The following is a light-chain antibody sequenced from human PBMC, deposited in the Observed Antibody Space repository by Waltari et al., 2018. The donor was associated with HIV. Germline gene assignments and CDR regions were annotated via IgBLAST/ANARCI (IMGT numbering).Light chain of an antibody. J-gene: IGLJ2*01. CDR3: QSYDTSLSAWV. CDR1: SSNIGAAYD. Sequence: QSVLTQPPSISGAPGQRITVSCSGTSSNIGAAYDVPWYQQLPGTAPKLLLYKTKTLPSGVPDRFSASESDASASLAITGLQAADEGDYFCQSYDTSLSAWVFGGGTRLTVL. CDR2: KTK. V-gene: IGLV1-40*03.